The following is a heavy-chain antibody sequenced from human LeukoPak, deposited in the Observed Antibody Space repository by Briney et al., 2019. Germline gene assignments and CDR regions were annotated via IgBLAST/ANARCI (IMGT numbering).Heavy chain of an antibody. V-gene: IGHV5-51*01. CDR1: GYSFTSYW. D-gene: IGHD2-2*02. Sequence: GESLKISCKGSGYSFTSYWIGWVRQMPGKGLEWMGIIYPGDSDTRYSPSFQGQVTISADKSISTAYLQWGSLKASDTAMYYCARPITYGYCSSTSCYKGQHDAFDIWGQGTMVTVSS. CDR2: IYPGDSDT. J-gene: IGHJ3*02. CDR3: ARPITYGYCSSTSCYKGQHDAFDI.